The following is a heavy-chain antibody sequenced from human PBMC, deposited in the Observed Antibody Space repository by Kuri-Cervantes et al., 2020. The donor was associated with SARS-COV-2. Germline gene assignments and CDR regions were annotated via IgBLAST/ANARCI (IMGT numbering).Heavy chain of an antibody. V-gene: IGHV3-13*03. Sequence: GGSLRLSCAACGFTFSSYDMHWVRQATGKGLEWVSAIGTAGDTYYPGSVKGQFTISRDNAKNSLYLQMDSLRAEDTAVYYCARTTYGSGSYWDDAFDIWGQGTMVTVSS. CDR1: GFTFSSYD. CDR2: IGTAGDT. D-gene: IGHD3-10*01. J-gene: IGHJ3*02. CDR3: ARTTYGSGSYWDDAFDI.